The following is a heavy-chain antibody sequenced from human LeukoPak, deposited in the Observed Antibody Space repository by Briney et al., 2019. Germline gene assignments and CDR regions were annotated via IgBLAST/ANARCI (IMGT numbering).Heavy chain of an antibody. CDR1: GGSCSGYY. D-gene: IGHD4-11*01. CDR2: INHSGST. CDR3: ARGHPVTALDY. J-gene: IGHJ4*02. Sequence: SETLSLTCAVYGGSCSGYYWSWIRQPPGKGLGWIGEINHSGSTNYNPSLKSRVTISVDTSKNQFSLKLSSVTAADTAVYYCARGHPVTALDYWGQGTLVTVSS. V-gene: IGHV4-34*01.